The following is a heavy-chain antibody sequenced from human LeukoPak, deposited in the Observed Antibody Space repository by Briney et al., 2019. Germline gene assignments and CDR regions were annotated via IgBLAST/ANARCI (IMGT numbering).Heavy chain of an antibody. J-gene: IGHJ5*02. CDR2: SRNKAKSYTT. Sequence: GGSLRLSCVVSGFTFSDHYMDWVRQAPGKGLEWVGRSRNKAKSYTTEYAASVKGRFTISRDDSKSSLYLQMNSLKTEDAAVYYCARGGSGTPLDPWGQGTLVTVSS. CDR1: GFTFSDHY. V-gene: IGHV3-72*01. CDR3: ARGGSGTPLDP. D-gene: IGHD3-10*01.